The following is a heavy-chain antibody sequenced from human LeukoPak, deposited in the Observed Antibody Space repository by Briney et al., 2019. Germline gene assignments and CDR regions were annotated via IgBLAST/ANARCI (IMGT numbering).Heavy chain of an antibody. Sequence: ASVKVSCKASGGTFSSHAISWVRQAPGQGLEWMGRIIPILGIAKYAQKFQGRVTIIADKSTSTAYMELSSRRSEDTAVYYCARALPRSQQLVRPGNSYSGMDVWGQGTTVTVS. D-gene: IGHD6-13*01. CDR3: ARALPRSQQLVRPGNSYSGMDV. V-gene: IGHV1-69*04. CDR2: IIPILGIA. CDR1: GGTFSSHA. J-gene: IGHJ6*02.